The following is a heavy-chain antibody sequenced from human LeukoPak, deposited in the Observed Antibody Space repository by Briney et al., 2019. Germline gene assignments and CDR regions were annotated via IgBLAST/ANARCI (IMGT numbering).Heavy chain of an antibody. J-gene: IGHJ4*02. D-gene: IGHD6-19*01. CDR3: ARGKFASAWFDY. Sequence: PGGSLRLSCAASGFTFSSYTMTWVRQAPGKGLEWVSSISSSSTYIYYADSVKGRFIISRDNAENSLYLQMSSLRAEDTALYYCARGKFASAWFDYWGLGTLVTVSS. CDR2: ISSSSTYI. V-gene: IGHV3-21*01. CDR1: GFTFSSYT.